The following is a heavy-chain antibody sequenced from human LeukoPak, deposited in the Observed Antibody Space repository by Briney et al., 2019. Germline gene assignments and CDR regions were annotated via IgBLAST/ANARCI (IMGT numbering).Heavy chain of an antibody. CDR1: EFNFYKYW. J-gene: IGHJ4*02. CDR3: ARSYYYDSMIDY. Sequence: GGSLRLSCAASEFNFYKYWMRWIRQVPGEGLAWVSRINTDGSNTKYADSVKGRFTISRDNGKNTLFLQMNSLRAEDTAVYYCARSYYYDSMIDYWGQGTLVTVSS. D-gene: IGHD3-22*01. CDR2: INTDGSNT. V-gene: IGHV3-74*03.